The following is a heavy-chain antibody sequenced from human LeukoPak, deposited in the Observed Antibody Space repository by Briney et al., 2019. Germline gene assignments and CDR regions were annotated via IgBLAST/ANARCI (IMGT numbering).Heavy chain of an antibody. CDR3: AKEREYCSSGSCHYDLDV. Sequence: SETLSLTCTVSGDSMKSYYWTWIRQPPGKGLEWIGYIYYTGSTNYNPSLKSRVTISVDTSKNQFSLKLSSVTAADTAVYYCAKEREYCSSGSCHYDLDVWGQGTLVTVSS. V-gene: IGHV4-59*01. CDR2: IYYTGST. CDR1: GDSMKSYY. J-gene: IGHJ4*02. D-gene: IGHD2-15*01.